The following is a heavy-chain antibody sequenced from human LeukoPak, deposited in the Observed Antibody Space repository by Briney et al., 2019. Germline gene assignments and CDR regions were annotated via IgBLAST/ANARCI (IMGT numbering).Heavy chain of an antibody. CDR1: GFTVITND. Sequence: GGSLRLSCAASGFTVITNDMTWVRQAPGKGLEWVSVLYSGGNTKYADSVQGRFTISRDNSKNTLYLEMNSLSPDDTAVYYYARGVEPLAANTLAYWGQGTLVTVSS. V-gene: IGHV3-53*01. J-gene: IGHJ4*02. D-gene: IGHD1-14*01. CDR3: ARGVEPLAANTLAY. CDR2: LYSGGNT.